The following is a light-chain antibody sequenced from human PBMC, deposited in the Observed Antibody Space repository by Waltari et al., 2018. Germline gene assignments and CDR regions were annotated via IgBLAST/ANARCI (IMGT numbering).Light chain of an antibody. CDR3: QAWDRSTAYWV. V-gene: IGLV3-1*01. Sequence: SYELTQPPSVSVSPGQTASITCPGDKLGDKYACWYQQKPGQSPVLVIYQDSKRPSGIPERFSGSNSGNTATLTISGTQAMDEADYYCQAWDRSTAYWVFGGGTKLTVL. CDR2: QDS. CDR1: KLGDKY. J-gene: IGLJ3*02.